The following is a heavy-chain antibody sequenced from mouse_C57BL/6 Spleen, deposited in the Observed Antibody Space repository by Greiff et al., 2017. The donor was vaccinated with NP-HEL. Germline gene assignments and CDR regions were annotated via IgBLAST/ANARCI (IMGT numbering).Heavy chain of an antibody. CDR3: ADYGSSPWYFDV. Sequence: VQLQQSGAELVKPGASVKLSCKASGYTFTSYWMHWVKQRPGQGLEWIGMIHPNSGSTNYNEKFKSKATLTVDKSSSTAYMQLSSLTSEDSAVYYCADYGSSPWYFDVWGTGTTVTVSS. V-gene: IGHV1-64*01. D-gene: IGHD1-1*01. CDR1: GYTFTSYW. CDR2: IHPNSGST. J-gene: IGHJ1*03.